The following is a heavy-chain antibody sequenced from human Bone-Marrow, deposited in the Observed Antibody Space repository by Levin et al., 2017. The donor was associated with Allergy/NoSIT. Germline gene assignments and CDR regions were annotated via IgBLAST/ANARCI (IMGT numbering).Heavy chain of an antibody. J-gene: IGHJ4*02. CDR2: ISPSSSHI. D-gene: IGHD1-26*01. CDR1: GFSFISYS. Sequence: PGGSLRLSCAASGFSFISYSMEWVRQAPGKGLEWVSSISPSSSHIYYGDSVKGRSTISRDNARNSLFLQMNSLRAEDTAVDYCARLSGSGGKYYFDSWGQGTLVTVSS. V-gene: IGHV3-21*01. CDR3: ARLSGSGGKYYFDS.